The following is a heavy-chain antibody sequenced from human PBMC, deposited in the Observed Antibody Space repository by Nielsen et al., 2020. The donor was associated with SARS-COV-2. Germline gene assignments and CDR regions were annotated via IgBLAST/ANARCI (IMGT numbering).Heavy chain of an antibody. CDR3: AKVGGDYVRDAFDI. V-gene: IGHV3-30*18. D-gene: IGHD2-21*02. J-gene: IGHJ3*02. Sequence: GESLKISCAASGFTFSSYGMHWVRQAPGKGLEWVAVISYDGSNKYYADSVKGRFTISRDNSKNTLYLQMNSLRAEDTALYYCAKVGGDYVRDAFDIWGQGTMVTVSS. CDR2: ISYDGSNK. CDR1: GFTFSSYG.